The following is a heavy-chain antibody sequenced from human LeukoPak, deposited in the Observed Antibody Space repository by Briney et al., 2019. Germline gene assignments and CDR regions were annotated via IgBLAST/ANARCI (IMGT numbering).Heavy chain of an antibody. V-gene: IGHV4-34*01. CDR1: GGSFSAYY. D-gene: IGHD6-13*01. CDR2: INHSGST. CDR3: ARLRLRFGSWSLDY. Sequence: PSETLSLTCAVHGGSFSAYYWSWIRQSPEKGLEWIGEINHSGSTNYNPSLKSRVTISVDTSKNQFSLKLSSVTAADAAVYYCARLRLRFGSWSLDYWGQGTLVTVSS. J-gene: IGHJ4*02.